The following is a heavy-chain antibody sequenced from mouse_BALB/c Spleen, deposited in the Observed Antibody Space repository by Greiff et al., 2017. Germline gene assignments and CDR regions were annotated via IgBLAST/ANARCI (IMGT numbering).Heavy chain of an antibody. CDR2: IWAGGST. Sequence: VKLVESGPGLVAPSQRLSITCTVSGFSLTSYGVHWVRQPPGKGLEWLGVIWAGGSTNYNSALMSRLSISKDNSKSQVFLKMNSLQTDDTAMYYCARDRGYYRYDAFAYWGQGTLVTVSA. D-gene: IGHD2-14*01. V-gene: IGHV2-9*02. CDR1: GFSLTSYG. CDR3: ARDRGYYRYDAFAY. J-gene: IGHJ3*01.